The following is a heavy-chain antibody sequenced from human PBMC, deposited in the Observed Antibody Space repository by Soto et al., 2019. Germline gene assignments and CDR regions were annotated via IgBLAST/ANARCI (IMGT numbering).Heavy chain of an antibody. CDR2: ISGSGGST. Sequence: GXSLRLSCTASVFTFSSYAMRWVRQAPGKGLEWVSAISGSGGSTYYADSVKGRFTISRDNSKNTLYLQMNSLRAEDTAVYYCAKSALYQLPSYYYFDYWGQGTLVTVSS. D-gene: IGHD2-2*01. V-gene: IGHV3-23*01. J-gene: IGHJ4*02. CDR3: AKSALYQLPSYYYFDY. CDR1: VFTFSSYA.